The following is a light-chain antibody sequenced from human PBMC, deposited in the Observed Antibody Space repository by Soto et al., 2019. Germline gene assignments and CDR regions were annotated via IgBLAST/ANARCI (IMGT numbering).Light chain of an antibody. V-gene: IGLV1-40*01. CDR2: GDN. J-gene: IGLJ1*01. CDR1: SSNIGAPYD. CDR3: QSYDISLHNYV. Sequence: QSALTQPPSVSGAPGQRVTISCTGSSSNIGAPYDVHWYQHLPGTVPKLLIFGDNNRPSGVPDRFSRSKSGTSASLAITRLQAEDEADYYCQSYDISLHNYVFGTGTKLTVL.